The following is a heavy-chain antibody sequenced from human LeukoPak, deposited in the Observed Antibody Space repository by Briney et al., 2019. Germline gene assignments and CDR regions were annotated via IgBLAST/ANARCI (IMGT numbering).Heavy chain of an antibody. D-gene: IGHD6-6*01. J-gene: IGHJ4*02. CDR3: ARDKGTSYLSSFDY. CDR2: IYSGGGT. Sequence: PGGSLRLSCAASGFSVSNNDMSWLRQAPGKGLEWVSVIYSGGGTYYADSVKGRFTISRDNSKNTLYLQMNSLRAADTAEYYCARDKGTSYLSSFDYWGQGTLVTVSS. V-gene: IGHV3-66*01. CDR1: GFSVSNND.